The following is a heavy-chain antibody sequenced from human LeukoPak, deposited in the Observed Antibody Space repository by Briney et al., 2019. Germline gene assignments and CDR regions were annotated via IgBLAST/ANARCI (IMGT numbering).Heavy chain of an antibody. J-gene: IGHJ3*02. CDR3: ARGQGFWDAFDI. CDR2: IKQDGSEN. D-gene: IGHD3-3*01. Sequence: GGYLRLYCAASGFTFSSYWMSWVRQAPGKGLEWVVNIKQDGSENYFEDYVKGRFTISRDKAKSSLYLQMSSLRAEDTAVYYCARGQGFWDAFDIWGQGTMVTVSS. V-gene: IGHV3-7*01. CDR1: GFTFSSYW.